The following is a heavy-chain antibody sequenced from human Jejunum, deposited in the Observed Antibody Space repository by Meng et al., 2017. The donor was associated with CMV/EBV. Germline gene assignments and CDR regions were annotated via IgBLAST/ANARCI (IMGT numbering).Heavy chain of an antibody. Sequence: SGFTLSDYYMTWVRQAPGKGLEWISYISSDTISYADSVKGRFTISRDNAKNSLYLQMTSLRAEDTAVYYCARDAQAIGTYATLDYWGQGALVTVSS. V-gene: IGHV3-69-1*01. CDR3: ARDAQAIGTYATLDY. J-gene: IGHJ4*02. CDR1: GFTLSDYY. D-gene: IGHD1-26*01. CDR2: ISSDTIS.